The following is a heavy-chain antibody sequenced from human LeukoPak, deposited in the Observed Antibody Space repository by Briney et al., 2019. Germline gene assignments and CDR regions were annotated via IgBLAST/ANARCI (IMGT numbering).Heavy chain of an antibody. CDR2: INWKNGNG. Sequence: SGGSLRLSCAVSGFNFDDYAMHWVRQAPGRGLEWVSGINWKNGNGIYADPVKGRFTISRDNAKNSLYLQMSSLRAEDTALYYCTRRAARWQFDLWGRGTLLTVSS. V-gene: IGHV3-9*01. CDR1: GFNFDDYA. CDR3: TRRAARWQFDL. J-gene: IGHJ2*01. D-gene: IGHD5-24*01.